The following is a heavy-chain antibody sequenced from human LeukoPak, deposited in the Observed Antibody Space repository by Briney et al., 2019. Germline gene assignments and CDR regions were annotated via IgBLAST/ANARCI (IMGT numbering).Heavy chain of an antibody. D-gene: IGHD6-6*01. CDR1: GFTFSSYG. CDR3: ARDYSSSWLRFFDY. Sequence: GGSLGLSCAASGFTFSSYGMHWVRQAPGKGLEWVAVMWFDGSNIYYADSVKGRFTISRDNSENTLYLQMNSLRAEDTAVYYCARDYSSSWLRFFDYWGQGTLVTVSS. J-gene: IGHJ4*02. V-gene: IGHV3-33*01. CDR2: MWFDGSNI.